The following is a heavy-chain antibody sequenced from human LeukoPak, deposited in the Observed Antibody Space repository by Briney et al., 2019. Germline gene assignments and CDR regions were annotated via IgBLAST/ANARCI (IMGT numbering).Heavy chain of an antibody. CDR3: AKDQGDLLTGYYSYYYYYMDV. CDR2: IRGSGGST. V-gene: IGHV3-23*01. J-gene: IGHJ6*03. CDR1: GFTFSNYA. D-gene: IGHD3-9*01. Sequence: PGGSLRLSCAASGFTFSNYAMSWVRQAPGKGLEWVSSIRGSGGSTYYADSVKGRFTISRDNSKNTLFLQMNSLRAEDTAVYYCAKDQGDLLTGYYSYYYYYMDVWGKGTTVTVSS.